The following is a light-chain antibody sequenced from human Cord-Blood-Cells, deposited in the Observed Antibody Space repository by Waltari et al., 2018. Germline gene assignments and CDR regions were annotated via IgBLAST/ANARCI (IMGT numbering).Light chain of an antibody. J-gene: IGKJ2*01. CDR2: AAS. Sequence: DIQMTQSPSSLCASVGDRVTITCRASQSISSYLNWYQQKPGKAPKLLIYAASSLQSGVPSMFSGSGSGTDFTLTISSLQPEDFATYYCQQSYSTPYTFGQGTKLEIK. CDR3: QQSYSTPYT. V-gene: IGKV1-39*01. CDR1: QSISSY.